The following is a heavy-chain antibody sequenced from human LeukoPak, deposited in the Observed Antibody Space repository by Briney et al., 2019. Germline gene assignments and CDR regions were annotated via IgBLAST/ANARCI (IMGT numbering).Heavy chain of an antibody. J-gene: IGHJ4*02. D-gene: IGHD3-3*01. Sequence: ASVKVSCKASGGTFSSYAISWVRRAPGQGLEWMGRIIPIFGTANYAQKFQGRVTITTDESTSTAYMELSSLRSEDTAVYYCARAWSGYSPYYFDYWGQGTLVTASS. CDR1: GGTFSSYA. CDR2: IIPIFGTA. V-gene: IGHV1-69*05. CDR3: ARAWSGYSPYYFDY.